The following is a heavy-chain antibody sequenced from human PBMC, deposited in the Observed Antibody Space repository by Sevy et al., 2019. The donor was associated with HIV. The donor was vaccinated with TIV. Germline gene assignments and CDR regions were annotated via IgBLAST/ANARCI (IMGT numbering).Heavy chain of an antibody. CDR1: GGSISSGDYY. CDR3: ARDGKELADRSDNWFDP. V-gene: IGHV4-30-4*01. CDR2: IYYSGST. D-gene: IGHD6-6*01. J-gene: IGHJ5*02. Sequence: SETLSLTCTVSGGSISSGDYYWSWIRQPPGKGLEWIGYIYYSGSTYYNPSLKSRVTISVDTSKNQFSLKLSSVTAADTAVYYCARDGKELADRSDNWFDPWGQGTLVTVSS.